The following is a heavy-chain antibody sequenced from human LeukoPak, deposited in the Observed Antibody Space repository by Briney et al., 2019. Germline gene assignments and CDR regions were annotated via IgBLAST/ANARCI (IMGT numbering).Heavy chain of an antibody. Sequence: SETLSLTCTVSGGSISSSSYYWGWIRQLPGKGLEWIGSLYYSGSTHYNPSLKSRVTISVDTSKNQFSLKLSSVTAADTAVYYCANSANYGGNSGFFDYWGQGTLVTVSS. J-gene: IGHJ4*02. D-gene: IGHD4-23*01. CDR3: ANSANYGGNSGFFDY. V-gene: IGHV4-39*01. CDR2: LYYSGST. CDR1: GGSISSSSYY.